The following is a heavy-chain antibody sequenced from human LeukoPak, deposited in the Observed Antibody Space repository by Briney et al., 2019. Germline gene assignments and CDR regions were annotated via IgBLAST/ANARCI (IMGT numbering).Heavy chain of an antibody. V-gene: IGHV3-23*01. J-gene: IGHJ4*02. D-gene: IGHD1-26*01. CDR3: AKDSGNYWGSFDF. CDR1: GFTFSSYG. Sequence: QTGGSLRLSCAASGFTFSSYGIHWVRQAPGKGLEWVSGISAGDGSTHYADSVEGRFTVSRDNSKNILYLQMSSLRVDDAAIYFCAKDSGNYWGSFDFWGQGTPVTVSS. CDR2: ISAGDGST.